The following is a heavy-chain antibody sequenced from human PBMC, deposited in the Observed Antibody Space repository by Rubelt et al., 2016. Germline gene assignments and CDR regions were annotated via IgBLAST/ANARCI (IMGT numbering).Heavy chain of an antibody. V-gene: IGHV4-39*01. Sequence: QLQLQESGPGLVKPSETLSLTCTVSGGSISSSSYYWGWIRQPPGKGLEWIGSIYYSGSTYYNPSLKSRVTISVDTSKNQFSLKLSSVTAADTAVYYCARRSVTDYYYYMDVWGKGTTVTVSS. J-gene: IGHJ6*03. CDR3: ARRSVTDYYYYMDV. CDR2: IYYSGST. D-gene: IGHD4-23*01. CDR1: GGSISSSSYY.